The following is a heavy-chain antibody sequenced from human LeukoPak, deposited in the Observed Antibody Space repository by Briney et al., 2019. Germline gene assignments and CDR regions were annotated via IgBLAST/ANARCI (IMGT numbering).Heavy chain of an antibody. CDR2: IHHGGTT. CDR1: GYSISRGYY. Sequence: SETLSLTCGVSGYSISRGYYWGWIRQPPGKGLEWIGSIHHGGTTYYNPSLKSRVTILVDTPKSEVSLKLSSVTAADTAVYHCATDRRGNNHDHDNWGQGTLVTVSS. V-gene: IGHV4-38-2*02. J-gene: IGHJ4*02. CDR3: ATDRRGNNHDHDN. D-gene: IGHD1/OR15-1a*01.